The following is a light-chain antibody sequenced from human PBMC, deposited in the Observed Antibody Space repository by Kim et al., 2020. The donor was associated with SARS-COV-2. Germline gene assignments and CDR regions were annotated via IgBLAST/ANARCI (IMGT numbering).Light chain of an antibody. CDR3: QQYSTYSYS. J-gene: IGKJ2*01. V-gene: IGKV1-5*01. Sequence: QLTQSPSTLSASVGDTVTITCRASQNINSWLAWYQQKPGKAPKFLIYDASDLRSGIPSRFRGRGSGTQFTLTISDLQPDDFATYYCQQYSTYSYSFGQGTKLEIK. CDR1: QNINSW. CDR2: DAS.